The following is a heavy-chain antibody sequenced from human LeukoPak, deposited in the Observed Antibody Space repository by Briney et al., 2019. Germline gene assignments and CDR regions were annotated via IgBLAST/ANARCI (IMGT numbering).Heavy chain of an antibody. D-gene: IGHD5-18*01. CDR2: ISWNSGSI. CDR3: ARSDSYGYASLHY. CDR1: GFTFDDYA. V-gene: IGHV3-9*01. J-gene: IGHJ4*02. Sequence: GGSLRLSCAASGFTFDDYAMHWVRQAPGKGLEWDSGISWNSGSIGYADSVKGRFTISRDNAKNSLYLQMNSLRAEDTALYYCARSDSYGYASLHYWGQGTLVTVSS.